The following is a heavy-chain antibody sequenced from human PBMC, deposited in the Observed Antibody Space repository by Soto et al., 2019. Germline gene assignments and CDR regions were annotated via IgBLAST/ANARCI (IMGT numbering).Heavy chain of an antibody. CDR2: INAGNGNT. Sequence: PSVKVSCKASGYTFTSYAMHWVRQAPGQRLEWMGWINAGNGNTKYSQKFQGRVTITRDTSASTAYMELSSLRSEDTAVYYCARDRLPHPLSDPLRFRGGMDVWGQGTTVTVSS. J-gene: IGHJ6*02. D-gene: IGHD5-12*01. V-gene: IGHV1-3*01. CDR3: ARDRLPHPLSDPLRFRGGMDV. CDR1: GYTFTSYA.